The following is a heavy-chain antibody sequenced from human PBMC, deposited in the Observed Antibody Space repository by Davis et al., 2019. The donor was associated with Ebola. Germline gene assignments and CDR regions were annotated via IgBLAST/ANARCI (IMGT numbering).Heavy chain of an antibody. CDR1: GYTFTSYG. CDR2: ISAYNGNT. Sequence: ASVQVSCKASGYTFTSYGISWVRQAPGQGLEWMGWISAYNGNTNYAQKLQGRVTMTTDTSTSKAYMELRSLRSDDTAVYYCARGWDSSSEGFFDYWGQGTLVTVSS. D-gene: IGHD6-13*01. J-gene: IGHJ4*02. CDR3: ARGWDSSSEGFFDY. V-gene: IGHV1-18*04.